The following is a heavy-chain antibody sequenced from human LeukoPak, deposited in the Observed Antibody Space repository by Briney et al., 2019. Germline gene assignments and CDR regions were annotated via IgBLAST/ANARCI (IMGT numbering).Heavy chain of an antibody. V-gene: IGHV3-7*01. Sequence: GGSLRLSCTASGFTFSNHWMHGVRQVPGKGLEWVANIKQDGSEKYYVDSVKGRFTISRDNANNSLYLQMSSLRADDTAVYYCVEINTPWGQGTLVTVSS. D-gene: IGHD1-1*01. CDR2: IKQDGSEK. CDR3: VEINTP. CDR1: GFTFSNHW. J-gene: IGHJ5*02.